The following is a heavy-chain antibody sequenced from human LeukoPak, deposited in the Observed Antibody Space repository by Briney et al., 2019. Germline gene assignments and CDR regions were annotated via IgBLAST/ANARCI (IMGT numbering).Heavy chain of an antibody. CDR2: ISPNSGGT. J-gene: IGHJ4*02. Sequence: GASVKVSCKASGYTFTGYYMHWVRQAPGQGLEWMGRISPNSGGTNYAQKFQGRVTMTRDTSTSTAYMELRSLRSDDTAVYYCARDWAVTMVPFFDYWGQGTLVTVSS. D-gene: IGHD3-10*01. CDR1: GYTFTGYY. CDR3: ARDWAVTMVPFFDY. V-gene: IGHV1-2*06.